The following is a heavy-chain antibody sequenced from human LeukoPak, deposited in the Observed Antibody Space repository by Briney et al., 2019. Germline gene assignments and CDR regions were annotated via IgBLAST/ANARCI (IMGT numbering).Heavy chain of an antibody. CDR1: GFTFSSYE. V-gene: IGHV3-48*03. CDR3: VKVKGGYFFDY. CDR2: ISSSGSTI. D-gene: IGHD1-26*01. Sequence: GGSLRLSCAASGFTFSSYEMNWVRQAPGKGLEWVSYISSSGSTIYYADSVKGRFTISRDNSKNTLYLQMSRLRVEDTAVYYCVKVKGGYFFDYWGQGTLVTVSS. J-gene: IGHJ4*02.